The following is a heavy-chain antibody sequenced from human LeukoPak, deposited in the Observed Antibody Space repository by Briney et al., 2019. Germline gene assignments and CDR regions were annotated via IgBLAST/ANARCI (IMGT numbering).Heavy chain of an antibody. CDR2: INYSGRT. D-gene: IGHD3-22*01. J-gene: IGHJ4*02. V-gene: IGHV4-39*01. Sequence: PSETLSLTCTISDDSISNNRYFWAWIRQPPGKGLEWIGSINYSGRTYYNPSLKSRLTMSVDTSKNQFSLKLSSVTAADTAVYYCARHVSYYDSSGSNQFDYWGQGTLVTVSS. CDR3: ARHVSYYDSSGSNQFDY. CDR1: DDSISNNRYF.